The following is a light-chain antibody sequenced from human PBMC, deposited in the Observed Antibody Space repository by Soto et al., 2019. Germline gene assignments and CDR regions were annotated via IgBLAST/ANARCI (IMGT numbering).Light chain of an antibody. Sequence: QSVLTQSSSASASLGSSVKLTCTLSSGHSSYIIAWHQQQPGKAPRYLMKLEGSGSYNKGSGVPDRFSGSSSGADRYLTISNLQSEDEADYYCETWDSHTWVFGGGTKLTVL. CDR1: SGHSSYI. CDR2: LEGSGSY. V-gene: IGLV4-60*03. CDR3: ETWDSHTWV. J-gene: IGLJ3*02.